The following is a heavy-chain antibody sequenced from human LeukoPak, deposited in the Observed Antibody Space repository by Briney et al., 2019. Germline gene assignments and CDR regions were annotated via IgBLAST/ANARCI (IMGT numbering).Heavy chain of an antibody. J-gene: IGHJ4*02. CDR3: ASAYCGGDCPFDY. Sequence: SVKVSCKASGGTFSSYAISWVRQAPGQGLEWMGGIIPIFGTANYAQKFQGRVTITADESTSTAYMELSSLRSEDTAVYYCASAYCGGDCPFDYWGQGTLVTVSS. CDR1: GGTFSSYA. V-gene: IGHV1-69*13. CDR2: IIPIFGTA. D-gene: IGHD2-21*02.